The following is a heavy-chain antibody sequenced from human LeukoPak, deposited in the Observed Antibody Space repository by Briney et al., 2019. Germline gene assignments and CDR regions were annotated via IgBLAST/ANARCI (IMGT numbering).Heavy chain of an antibody. Sequence: GGSLRLSCAASGFTFSSYGMHWVRQAPGKGLEWVAFIRYDESTKFYADSVKGRFTISRDNSKTTLYLQMNSLRAEDTAVYYCAKDLPAAYFDYWGQGILVTVSS. V-gene: IGHV3-30*02. CDR3: AKDLPAAYFDY. CDR2: IRYDESTK. J-gene: IGHJ4*02. CDR1: GFTFSSYG. D-gene: IGHD2-2*01.